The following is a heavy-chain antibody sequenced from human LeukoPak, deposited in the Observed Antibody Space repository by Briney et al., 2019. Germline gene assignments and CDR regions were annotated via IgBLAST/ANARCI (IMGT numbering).Heavy chain of an antibody. V-gene: IGHV1-69*13. D-gene: IGHD6-19*01. Sequence: VASVKVSCKASGGTFSSYAISWVRQAPGQGLEWMGGIIPIFGTANYAQKFQGRVTITADESTSTAYMELSSLRSEDTAVYYCARYGQWLVFEESWFDPWGQGTLVTVSS. CDR3: ARYGQWLVFEESWFDP. J-gene: IGHJ5*02. CDR2: IIPIFGTA. CDR1: GGTFSSYA.